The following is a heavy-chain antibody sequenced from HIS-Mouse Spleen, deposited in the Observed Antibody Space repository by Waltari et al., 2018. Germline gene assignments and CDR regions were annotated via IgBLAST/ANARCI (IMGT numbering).Heavy chain of an antibody. J-gene: IGHJ4*02. V-gene: IGHV4-34*01. CDR1: GGSFSGYY. Sequence: QVQLQQWGAGLLKPSETLSLTCAVYGGSFSGYYWSWIRQPPGKGLEWIGEINHRGSTNYNPSLKSRVTISVDTSKNQFSLKLSSVTAADTAVYYCARDYSNYLYYFYYWGQGTLVTVSS. CDR3: ARDYSNYLYYFYY. D-gene: IGHD4-4*01. CDR2: INHRGST.